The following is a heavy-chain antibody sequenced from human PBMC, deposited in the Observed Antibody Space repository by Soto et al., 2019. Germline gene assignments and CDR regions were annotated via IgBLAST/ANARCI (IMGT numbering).Heavy chain of an antibody. CDR3: ARQGYCSSTSCAPPVPYYYYGMDV. CDR2: IIPIFGTA. Sequence: GASVKVSCKASGGTFSSYAISWVRQAPGQGLEWMGGIIPIFGTANYAQKFQGRVTITADESTSTAYMELSSLRSEDTAVYYCARQGYCSSTSCAPPVPYYYYGMDVWGQGTTVTVSS. V-gene: IGHV1-69*13. CDR1: GGTFSSYA. D-gene: IGHD2-2*01. J-gene: IGHJ6*02.